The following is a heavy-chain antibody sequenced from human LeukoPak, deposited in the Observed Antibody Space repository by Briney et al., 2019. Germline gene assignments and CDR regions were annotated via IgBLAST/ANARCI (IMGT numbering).Heavy chain of an antibody. Sequence: PGGSLRLTCAASGFTFSSYSMNWVRQAPGKGLEWISSNSSSSSYIYYADSVKGRFTISRDNAKNSLYLQMNSLRAEDTAVYYCARVNYCDIYYYYYYMDVWGKGTTVTVSS. D-gene: IGHD4-17*01. CDR2: NSSSSSYI. CDR1: GFTFSSYS. J-gene: IGHJ6*03. V-gene: IGHV3-21*01. CDR3: ARVNYCDIYYYYYYMDV.